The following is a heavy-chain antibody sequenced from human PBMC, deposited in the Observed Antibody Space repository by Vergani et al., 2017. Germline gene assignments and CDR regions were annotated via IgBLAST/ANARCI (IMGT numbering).Heavy chain of an antibody. CDR2: IRYDGSNK. Sequence: QVQLVESGGGVVQPGGSLRLSCAASGFTFSSYGMHWVRQAPGKGLEWVAFIRYDGSNKYYADSVKGRFTISRDNSKNTLYLQMNSLRAEDTAVYYCARDSNIVASYFDYWGQGTLVTVSS. CDR1: GFTFSSYG. J-gene: IGHJ4*02. V-gene: IGHV3-30*02. CDR3: ARDSNIVASYFDY. D-gene: IGHD5-12*01.